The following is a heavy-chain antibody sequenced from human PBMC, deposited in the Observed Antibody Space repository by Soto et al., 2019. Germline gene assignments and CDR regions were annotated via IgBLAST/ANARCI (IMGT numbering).Heavy chain of an antibody. CDR1: GGSISSYY. J-gene: IGHJ4*02. CDR3: ARAHPSPQLRFLEPYYFDY. D-gene: IGHD3-3*01. Sequence: SETLSLTCTVSGGSISSYYWSWIRQPPGKGLEWIGYIYYSGSTNYNPSLKSRVTISVDTSKNQFSLKLSSVTAADTAVYYCARAHPSPQLRFLEPYYFDYWGQGPLVTVSS. CDR2: IYYSGST. V-gene: IGHV4-59*01.